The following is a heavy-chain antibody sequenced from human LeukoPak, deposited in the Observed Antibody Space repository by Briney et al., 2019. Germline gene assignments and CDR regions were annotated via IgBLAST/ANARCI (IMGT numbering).Heavy chain of an antibody. J-gene: IGHJ6*03. CDR2: IYPGDSDT. CDR1: GYSFTSYW. CDR3: ARHRGVATISGTYYYYYMDV. V-gene: IGHV5-51*01. D-gene: IGHD5-12*01. Sequence: GESLKISCKVSGYSFTSYWIGWVRQMPGKGLEWMGIIYPGDSDTRYSPSFQGQVTISADKSISTAYLQWSSLKASDTAMYYCARHRGVATISGTYYYYYMDVWGKGTTVTISS.